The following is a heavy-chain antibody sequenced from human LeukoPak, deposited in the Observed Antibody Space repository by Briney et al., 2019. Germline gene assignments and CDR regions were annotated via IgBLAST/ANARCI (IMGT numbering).Heavy chain of an antibody. CDR1: GFTFSSYA. D-gene: IGHD2-2*01. CDR2: ISGSGGST. Sequence: PGGSLRLSCAASGFTFSSYAMSWVRQAPGKGLEWVSAISGSGGSTYYADSVKGRFTISRDNSKNTLYLQMNSLRAEDTAVYYCARVGRADGSTIFWDYYYYGMDVWGQGTTVTVSS. CDR3: ARVGRADGSTIFWDYYYYGMDV. V-gene: IGHV3-23*01. J-gene: IGHJ6*02.